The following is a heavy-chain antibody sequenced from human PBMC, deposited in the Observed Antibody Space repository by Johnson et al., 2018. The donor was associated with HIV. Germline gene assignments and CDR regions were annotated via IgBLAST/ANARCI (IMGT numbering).Heavy chain of an antibody. V-gene: IGHV3-30*03. CDR2: ISYDGSNK. Sequence: QVQLVESGGGVVQPGRSLRLSCAASGFTFSSYGMHWVRQAPGKGLEWVAVISYDGSNKYYANSVKGRFIISRDNSKNTLYLQMNSLRAEDTAVYYCASPSGSSRLAFDIWGQGTMVTVSS. J-gene: IGHJ3*02. D-gene: IGHD1-26*01. CDR3: ASPSGSSRLAFDI. CDR1: GFTFSSYG.